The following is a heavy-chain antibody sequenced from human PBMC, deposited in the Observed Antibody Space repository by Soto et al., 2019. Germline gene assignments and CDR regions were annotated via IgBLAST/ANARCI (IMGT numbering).Heavy chain of an antibody. CDR2: ISGNGGTT. V-gene: IGHV3-64*02. J-gene: IGHJ4*02. CDR1: GFTFNTYA. CDR3: RRDKGFYFLSHIDF. D-gene: IGHD2-15*01. Sequence: PGGSLRLSCAASGFTFNTYAMHWVRQAPGKGLEYVSAISGNGGTTYYADSVKGRFTISRDNSKNTLYLQMGSLRAEDMAVYYWRRDKGFYFLSHIDFWGKGTLVTVSS.